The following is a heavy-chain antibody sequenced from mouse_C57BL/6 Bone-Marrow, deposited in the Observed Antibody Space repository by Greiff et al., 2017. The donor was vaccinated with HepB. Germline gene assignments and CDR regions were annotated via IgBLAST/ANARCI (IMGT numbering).Heavy chain of an antibody. D-gene: IGHD1-1*01. J-gene: IGHJ3*01. CDR1: GFSLTSYG. Sequence: QVQLKESGPGLVAPSQSLSITCTVSGFSLTSYGVHWVRQPPGKGLEWLVVIWSDGSTTYNSALKSRLSISKDNSKSQVFLKMNSLQTDDTAMYYCASHYYGSSYVFAYWGQGTLVTVSA. CDR3: ASHYYGSSYVFAY. CDR2: IWSDGST. V-gene: IGHV2-6*03.